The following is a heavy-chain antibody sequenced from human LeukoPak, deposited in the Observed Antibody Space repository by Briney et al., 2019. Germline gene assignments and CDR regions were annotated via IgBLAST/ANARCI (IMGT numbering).Heavy chain of an antibody. CDR2: ISGSGGRT. CDR3: ARDPPGIAASGTYY. J-gene: IGHJ4*02. D-gene: IGHD6-13*01. V-gene: IGHV3-23*01. Sequence: GGSLRLSCAASGFTFSSYAMNWVRQAPEKGLEWVSAISGSGGRTYYADSVKGRFTISRDNSKNTLYLQMNSLRVEDTAVYYCARDPPGIAASGTYYWGQGTLVTVSS. CDR1: GFTFSSYA.